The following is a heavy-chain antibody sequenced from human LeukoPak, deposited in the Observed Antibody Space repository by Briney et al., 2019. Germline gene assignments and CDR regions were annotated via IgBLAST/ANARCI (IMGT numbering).Heavy chain of an antibody. J-gene: IGHJ4*02. D-gene: IGHD2-15*01. CDR1: GFTFSSYG. CDR3: AKDQGSGGSYFDY. V-gene: IGHV3-30*02. Sequence: GESLRLSCAAPGFTFSSYGMHWVRQAPGKGLEWVAFIRYDGSNKYYADSVTGRFTISRDNSKNTLYLQMNSLRAEDTAVYYCAKDQGSGGSYFDYWGQGTLVTVSS. CDR2: IRYDGSNK.